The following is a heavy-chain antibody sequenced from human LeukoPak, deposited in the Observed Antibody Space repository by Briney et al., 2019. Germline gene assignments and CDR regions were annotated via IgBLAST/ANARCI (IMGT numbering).Heavy chain of an antibody. CDR3: AKDQLATYDAFDI. CDR1: GFTFSSYS. V-gene: IGHV3-21*04. J-gene: IGHJ3*02. CDR2: ISSSSSYI. Sequence: PGGSLRLSCAASGFTFSSYSMNWVRQAPGKGLEWVSSISSSSSYIYYADSVKGRFTISRDNSKNTLYLQMNSLRAEDTAVYYCAKDQLATYDAFDIWGQGTMVTVSS.